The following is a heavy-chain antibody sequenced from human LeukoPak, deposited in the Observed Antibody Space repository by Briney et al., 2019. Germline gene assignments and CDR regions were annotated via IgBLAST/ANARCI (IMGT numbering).Heavy chain of an antibody. CDR2: ISSTSSYI. D-gene: IGHD3-3*01. CDR3: ARAGVDTSGYYYQGFDY. J-gene: IGHJ4*02. CDR1: GFTFLNYT. V-gene: IGHV3-21*01. Sequence: PGGSLRLSCAASGFTFLNYTMNWVRQAPGKGLEWVSSISSTSSYIYYADSVKGRFTISRDNAKNSLYLQVNSLTAEDTAVYYCARAGVDTSGYYYQGFDYWGQGTLVTVSS.